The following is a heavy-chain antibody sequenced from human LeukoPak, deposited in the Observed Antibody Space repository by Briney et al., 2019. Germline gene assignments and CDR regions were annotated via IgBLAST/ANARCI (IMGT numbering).Heavy chain of an antibody. CDR3: ARVETYGVDGQDGIDI. J-gene: IGHJ3*02. V-gene: IGHV3-21*06. CDR2: ISSSGRSI. D-gene: IGHD5-24*01. Sequence: GGSLRLSCAASGFTVSDNHMNWVRQAPGKGLEWVSSISSSGRSIYYANSVRGRFTISRDNAKDLLYLEMNSLRAEDAAFYYCARVETYGVDGQDGIDIWGQGTMVVVSS. CDR1: GFTVSDNH.